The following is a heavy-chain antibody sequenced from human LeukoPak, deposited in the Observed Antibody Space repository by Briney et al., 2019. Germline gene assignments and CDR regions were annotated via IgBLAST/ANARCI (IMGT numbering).Heavy chain of an antibody. D-gene: IGHD3-10*01. CDR3: ARSYYPDY. Sequence: AGGSLRLSCAASGFTFSSYEMNWVRQAPGKGLEWVSYISSSGSTIYYADSVKGRFTISRDNAKNSLCLHMNSLRAEDTAVYYCARSYYPDYWGQGTLVTVSS. J-gene: IGHJ4*02. V-gene: IGHV3-48*03. CDR1: GFTFSSYE. CDR2: ISSSGSTI.